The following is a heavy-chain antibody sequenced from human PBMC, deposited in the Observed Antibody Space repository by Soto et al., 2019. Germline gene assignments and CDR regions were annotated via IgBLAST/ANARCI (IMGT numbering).Heavy chain of an antibody. Sequence: PGGSLRLSCAASGFTFSNAWMNWVRQAPGKGLEWVGRIKSKTDGGTTDYAAPVKGRFTISRDDSKNTLYLQMNSLKTDDTAVYYCTTVSGAFVSNYVFWSGYYTGLYYYYGVDVWGQGTTVTVSS. CDR3: TTVSGAFVSNYVFWSGYYTGLYYYYGVDV. D-gene: IGHD3-3*01. CDR2: IKSKTDGGTT. J-gene: IGHJ6*02. V-gene: IGHV3-15*07. CDR1: GFTFSNAW.